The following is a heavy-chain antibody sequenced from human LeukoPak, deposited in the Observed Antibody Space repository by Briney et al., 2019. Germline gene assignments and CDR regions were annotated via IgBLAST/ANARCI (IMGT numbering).Heavy chain of an antibody. CDR3: ARLASSSWPLYYYYGMDV. D-gene: IGHD6-13*01. V-gene: IGHV1-8*01. CDR1: GYTFTSYD. CDR2: MNPNNGNT. Sequence: ASVKVSCKASGYTFTSYDINRVRQATGQGLEWMGWMNPNNGNTGYTQMFQGRVTMTRSTSISTAYMELSSLRSEDTAVYYCARLASSSWPLYYYYGMDVWGQGTTVTVSS. J-gene: IGHJ6*02.